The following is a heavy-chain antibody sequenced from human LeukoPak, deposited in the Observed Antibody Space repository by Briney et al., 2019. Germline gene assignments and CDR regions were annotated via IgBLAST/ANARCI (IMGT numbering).Heavy chain of an antibody. J-gene: IGHJ3*02. V-gene: IGHV1-69*04. CDR2: IIPILGIA. Sequence: GASVKVSCKASGGTFSSYAISWVRRAPGQGLEWMGRIIPILGIANYAQKFQGRVTITADKSTSTAYMELSSLRSEDTAVYYCARTLAVAGPDAFDIWGQGTMVTVSS. D-gene: IGHD6-19*01. CDR1: GGTFSSYA. CDR3: ARTLAVAGPDAFDI.